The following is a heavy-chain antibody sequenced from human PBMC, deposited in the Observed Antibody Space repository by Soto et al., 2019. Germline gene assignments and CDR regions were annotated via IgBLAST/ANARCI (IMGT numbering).Heavy chain of an antibody. V-gene: IGHV4-59*08. J-gene: IGHJ3*02. CDR3: ARSFDYCSGDLCSRAFDI. CDR1: GGSISSYY. Sequence: SETLSLTCTVSGGSISSYYWSWIRQPPGKGLEWIGYIYYSGSTNYNPSLKSRITISVDTSKNQFSLKVSSVTAADTAVYYCARSFDYCSGDLCSRAFDIWGQGTMVT. CDR2: IYYSGST. D-gene: IGHD2-15*01.